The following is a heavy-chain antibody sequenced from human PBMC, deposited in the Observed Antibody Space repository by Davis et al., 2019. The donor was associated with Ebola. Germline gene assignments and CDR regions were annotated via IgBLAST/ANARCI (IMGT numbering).Heavy chain of an antibody. J-gene: IGHJ6*02. CDR1: GGSISSSSYY. V-gene: IGHV4-39*01. CDR3: ARARLLFMDV. D-gene: IGHD3-10*01. Sequence: MPSETLSLTCTVSGGSISSSSYYWGWIRQPPGKGLEWIGSIYYSGSTYYNPSLKSRVTISVDTSKNQSSLKLSSVTAADTAVYYCARARLLFMDVWGQGTTVTVSS. CDR2: IYYSGST.